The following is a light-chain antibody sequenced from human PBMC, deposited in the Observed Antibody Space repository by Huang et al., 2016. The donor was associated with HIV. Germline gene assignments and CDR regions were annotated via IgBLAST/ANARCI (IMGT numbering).Light chain of an antibody. CDR2: SAS. CDR3: QHYNNWPWWT. V-gene: IGKV3-15*01. J-gene: IGKJ1*01. CDR1: QSVTSN. Sequence: EVVMTQSPAILSVSPGERATLSCRASQSVTSNLAWYQQKPGQAPRLLIYSASTRATGIPARVSGSGSGTEFTLTIRSLQSEDFAVYYCQHYNNWPWWTFGQGTKVEIK.